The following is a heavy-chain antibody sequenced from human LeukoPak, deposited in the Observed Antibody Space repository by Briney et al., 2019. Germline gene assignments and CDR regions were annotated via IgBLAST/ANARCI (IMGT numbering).Heavy chain of an antibody. J-gene: IGHJ5*02. D-gene: IGHD3-10*01. CDR3: ARAVNYYGSGSQNWFDP. CDR1: GGSISSGGYY. Sequence: SETLSLTCTVSGGSISSGGYYWSWIRQPPGKGLEWIGYIYHSGSTYYNPSLKSRVTISVDTSKNQFSLKLSSVTAADTAVYYCARAVNYYGSGSQNWFDPWGQGTLVTVSS. V-gene: IGHV4-30-2*01. CDR2: IYHSGST.